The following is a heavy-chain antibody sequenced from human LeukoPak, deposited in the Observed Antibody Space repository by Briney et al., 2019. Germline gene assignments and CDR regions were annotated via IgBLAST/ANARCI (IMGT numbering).Heavy chain of an antibody. CDR3: SRDLINDEFWSRLFDY. V-gene: IGHV3-74*01. CDR1: GFTFSSHW. D-gene: IGHD3-3*01. J-gene: IGHJ4*02. Sequence: QPGGSLTLSCAASGFTFSSHWMCWGRQAPGKGLVWVSRINSDGSITTYADSAQGRFTISRDNAKNTMYLQMNSLRVEDTAVYYCSRDLINDEFWSRLFDYWGQGTLVTVSS. CDR2: INSDGSIT.